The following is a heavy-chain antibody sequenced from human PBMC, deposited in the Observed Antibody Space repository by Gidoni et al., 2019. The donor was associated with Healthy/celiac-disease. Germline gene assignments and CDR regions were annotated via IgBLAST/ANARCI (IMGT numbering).Heavy chain of an antibody. CDR1: GFTFSSYA. V-gene: IGHV3-23*01. Sequence: EVQLLASGGGLVQPGGSLRLSCAASGFTFSSYAMSWVRQAPGKRLEWVSAISGSGGSTYYADSVKGRFTSSRDNSKNTLYLQMNSLRAEDTAVYYCAKDRIAAAGIEGAFDIWGQGTMVTVSS. J-gene: IGHJ3*02. CDR3: AKDRIAAAGIEGAFDI. CDR2: ISGSGGST. D-gene: IGHD6-13*01.